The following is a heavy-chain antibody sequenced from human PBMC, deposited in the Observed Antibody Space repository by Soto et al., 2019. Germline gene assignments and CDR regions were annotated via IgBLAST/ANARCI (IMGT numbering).Heavy chain of an antibody. V-gene: IGHV1-69*04. D-gene: IGHD2-15*01. Sequence: SVKVSCKASGGTFSSYTISWVRQAPGQGLEWMGRIIPILGIANYAQKFQGRVTITADKSTSTAYMELSSLRSEDTAVYYCAREQCSGGSCYSFFGYWGQGTLVTVSS. CDR1: GGTFSSYT. CDR3: AREQCSGGSCYSFFGY. J-gene: IGHJ4*02. CDR2: IIPILGIA.